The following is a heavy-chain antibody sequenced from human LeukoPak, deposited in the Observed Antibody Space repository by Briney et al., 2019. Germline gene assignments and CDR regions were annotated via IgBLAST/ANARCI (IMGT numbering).Heavy chain of an antibody. CDR1: GFTFSSYE. CDR2: ISSSGSTI. D-gene: IGHD3-10*02. V-gene: IGHV3-48*03. CDR3: AELGITMIGGV. J-gene: IGHJ6*04. Sequence: GGSLRLSCAASGFTFSSYEMNWVRQAPGKGLEWVLYISSSGSTIYYADSVKGRFTISRDNAKNSLYLQMNSLRAEDTAVYYCAELGITMIGGVWGKGATVTISS.